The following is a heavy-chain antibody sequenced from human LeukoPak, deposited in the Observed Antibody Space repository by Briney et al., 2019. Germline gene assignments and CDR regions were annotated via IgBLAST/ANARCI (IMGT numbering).Heavy chain of an antibody. CDR1: GGSISSSSDY. CDR3: ARPLTRGGTYYV. V-gene: IGHV4-39*01. J-gene: IGHJ4*02. D-gene: IGHD1-26*01. CDR2: IHYSGTT. Sequence: PSETLSLTCTVSGGSISSSSDYWAWVRQPPGKGPEWIGSIHYSGTTYYTSSLKSRVTMSVDTSKNQFSLKLSSVTAADTAVYYCARPLTRGGTYYVWGQGTLVTVSS.